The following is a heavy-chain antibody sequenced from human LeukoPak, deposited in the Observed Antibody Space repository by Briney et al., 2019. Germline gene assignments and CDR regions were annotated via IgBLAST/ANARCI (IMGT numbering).Heavy chain of an antibody. CDR2: ISSSSSYI. J-gene: IGHJ4*02. Sequence: GGSLRLSCAASGFTFSSYGMHWVRQAPGKGLEWVSSISSSSSYIYYADSVKGRFTISRDNAKNSLYLQMNSLRAEDTAVYYCARAAGEMATIRYWGQGTLVTVSS. D-gene: IGHD5-24*01. CDR3: ARAAGEMATIRY. CDR1: GFTFSSYG. V-gene: IGHV3-21*01.